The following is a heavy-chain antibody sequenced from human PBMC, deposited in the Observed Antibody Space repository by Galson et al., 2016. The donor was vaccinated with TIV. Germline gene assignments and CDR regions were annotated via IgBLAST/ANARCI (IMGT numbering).Heavy chain of an antibody. CDR1: GYTFTSYG. CDR2: ISSYNGNT. CDR3: ARSPHYYSSYMDV. Sequence: SVKVSCKASGYTFTSYGISWVRQAPGQGLEWMGWISSYNGNTNYAQKLRGRVTMTTDTSTSTAYMELRRLRSDDTAVYYCARSPHYYSSYMDVWGKGTTVTVSS. V-gene: IGHV1-18*01. J-gene: IGHJ6*03.